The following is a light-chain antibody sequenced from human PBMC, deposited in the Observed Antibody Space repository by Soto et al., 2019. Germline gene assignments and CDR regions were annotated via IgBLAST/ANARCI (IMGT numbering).Light chain of an antibody. CDR1: QSVSSN. J-gene: IGKJ2*01. CDR3: QQYDNWPPYT. V-gene: IGKV3-15*01. Sequence: EIVMTQSPAILSVSPGERATLSCRASQSVSSNLAWHQQKPGQAPRLLISRASARATGVPDRFSASGSGTEFALTISGMQSEDFAVYYCQQYDNWPPYTFGQGTKVEI. CDR2: RAS.